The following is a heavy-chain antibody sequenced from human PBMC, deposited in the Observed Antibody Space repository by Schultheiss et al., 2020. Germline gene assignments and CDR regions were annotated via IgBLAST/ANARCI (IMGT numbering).Heavy chain of an antibody. J-gene: IGHJ6*04. CDR1: GGSISSYY. Sequence: SETLSLTCTVSGGSISSYYWSWIRQHPGKGLEWIGYIYYSGSTYYNPSLKSRVTISVDTSKNQFSLKLSSVTAADTAVYYCARCKARYCSGGSCYSYYYYYGMDVWGKGTTVTVSS. CDR2: IYYSGST. V-gene: IGHV4-59*06. D-gene: IGHD2-15*01. CDR3: ARCKARYCSGGSCYSYYYYYGMDV.